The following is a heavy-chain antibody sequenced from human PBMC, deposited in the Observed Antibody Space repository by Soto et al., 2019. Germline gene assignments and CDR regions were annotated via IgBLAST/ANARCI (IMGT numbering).Heavy chain of an antibody. CDR3: ARAITIFGASYYYYMDV. CDR2: IYHSGST. CDR1: GGSFSDYY. V-gene: IGHV4-34*01. J-gene: IGHJ6*03. Sequence: SETLSLTCAVYGGSFSDYYWTWIRQPPGKGLEWIGEIYHSGSTNYNPSLKSRVTISVDKSKNQFSLKLSSVTAADTAVYYCARAITIFGASYYYYMDVWGKGTTVTVSS. D-gene: IGHD3-3*01.